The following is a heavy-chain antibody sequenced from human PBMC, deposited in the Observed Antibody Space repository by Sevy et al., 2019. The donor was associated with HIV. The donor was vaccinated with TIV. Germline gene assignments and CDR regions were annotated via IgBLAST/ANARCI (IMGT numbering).Heavy chain of an antibody. CDR1: GDSVSSNGVT. Sequence: SQSLSLTCAISGDSVSSNGVTWSWIRQSPSRGLEWLGRTYYGSKWNNDYAVSVKSRIIINPDTSKNQFSLQLNSVTPEDTAVYYCARRSGSSLYGGQGTLVTVSS. V-gene: IGHV6-1*01. D-gene: IGHD6-13*01. CDR2: TYYGSKWNN. J-gene: IGHJ4*02. CDR3: ARRSGSSLY.